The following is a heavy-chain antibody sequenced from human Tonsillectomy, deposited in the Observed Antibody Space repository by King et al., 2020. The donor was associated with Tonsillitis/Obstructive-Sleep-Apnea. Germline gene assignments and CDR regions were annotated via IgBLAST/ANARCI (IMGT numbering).Heavy chain of an antibody. CDR2: ISSSGSTI. CDR1: GFTISSYE. D-gene: IGHD4-17*01. CDR3: ASSYGDYGDDAFDI. J-gene: IGHJ3*02. Sequence: VQLVESGGGLVQPGGSLRLSCAASGFTISSYEMNWVRQAPGKGLEWVSYISSSGSTIYYADSVKGRFTISRDNAKNSLYLQMNSLRAEDTAVYYCASSYGDYGDDAFDIWGQGTMVTVSS. V-gene: IGHV3-48*03.